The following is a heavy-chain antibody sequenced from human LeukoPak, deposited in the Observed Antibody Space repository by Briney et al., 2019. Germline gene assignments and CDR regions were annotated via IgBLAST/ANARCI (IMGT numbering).Heavy chain of an antibody. D-gene: IGHD5-12*01. V-gene: IGHV4-59*11. CDR2: IYHSGST. Sequence: SETLSLTCSVSGGSMRSHYWSWIRQPPGKGLEWIGYIYHSGSTNYNPSLKSRVTISVDTSKNQFSLKLSSVTAADTAVYYCARGGGYASPIGYWGQGALVTVSS. CDR1: GGSMRSHY. J-gene: IGHJ4*02. CDR3: ARGGGYASPIGY.